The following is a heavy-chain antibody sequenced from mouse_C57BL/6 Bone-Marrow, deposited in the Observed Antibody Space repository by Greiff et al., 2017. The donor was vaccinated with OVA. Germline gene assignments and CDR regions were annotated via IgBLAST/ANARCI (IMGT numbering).Heavy chain of an antibody. Sequence: EVKLQESGPGLVKPSQSLSLTCSVTGYSITSGYYWNWIRQFPGNKLEWMGYISYDGSNNYNPSLTNRISITRDTSKNQFFLKLNSVTTEDTATDYCAREPLANFYFDYWGQGTTLTVSS. CDR3: AREPLANFYFDY. CDR2: ISYDGSN. D-gene: IGHD1-1*01. J-gene: IGHJ2*01. CDR1: GYSITSGYY. V-gene: IGHV3-6*02.